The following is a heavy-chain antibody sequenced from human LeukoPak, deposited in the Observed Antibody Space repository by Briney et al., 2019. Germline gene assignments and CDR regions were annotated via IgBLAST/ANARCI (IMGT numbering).Heavy chain of an antibody. CDR2: IYRDSNT. CDR3: ARDFRYDSSGYKRAAFDI. Sequence: GSLRLSCAASGFTVSSKDMSWVRQAPGKGLEWVSAIYRDSNTYYTSSVRGRFTISRDNSKNTVSLQMDSLRAEDTAVYYCARDFRYDSSGYKRAAFDIWGQGTMVTVSS. V-gene: IGHV3-66*01. CDR1: GFTVSSKD. J-gene: IGHJ3*02. D-gene: IGHD3-22*01.